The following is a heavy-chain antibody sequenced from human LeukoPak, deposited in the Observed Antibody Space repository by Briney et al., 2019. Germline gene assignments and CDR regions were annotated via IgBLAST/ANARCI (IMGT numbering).Heavy chain of an antibody. Sequence: PSETLSLTCSVSGDSISSSTYYWGWIRPPPGKGLEWIGSIYYSGSTYYNPSLKSRVTISVDTSKNQFSLKLSSVTAADTAVHYCGRLSYVRGIDYWGQGTLVTVSS. CDR2: IYYSGST. CDR1: GDSISSSTYY. D-gene: IGHD3-10*02. J-gene: IGHJ4*02. V-gene: IGHV4-39*01. CDR3: GRLSYVRGIDY.